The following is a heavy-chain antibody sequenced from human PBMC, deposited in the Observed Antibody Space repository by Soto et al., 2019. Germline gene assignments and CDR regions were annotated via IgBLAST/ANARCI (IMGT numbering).Heavy chain of an antibody. CDR3: ARDQVGIFDY. V-gene: IGHV3-7*01. CDR1: GFSFSSYW. Sequence: EVQLVESGGGLVQPGGSLRLSCAASGFSFSSYWMSWVRQAPGKGLEWVANIEQAGIEKYYVDSVKGRFTISRDNAKNSLYLQMNSLRAEDTAVYYCARDQVGIFDYCGQGTLVTVSS. CDR2: IEQAGIEK. J-gene: IGHJ4*02. D-gene: IGHD2-21*01.